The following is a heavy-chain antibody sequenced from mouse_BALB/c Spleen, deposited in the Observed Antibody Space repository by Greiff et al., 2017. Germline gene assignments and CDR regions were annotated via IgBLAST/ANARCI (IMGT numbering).Heavy chain of an antibody. D-gene: IGHD2-14*01. CDR2: IYPGGGYT. J-gene: IGHJ2*01. V-gene: IGHV1-63*02. CDR1: GYTFTNYW. Sequence: QVQLKQSGAELVRPGTSVKISCTASGYTFTNYWLGWVKQRPGHGLEWIGDIYPGGGYTNYNEKFKGKATLTADTSSSTAYMQLSSLTSEDSAVYFCARGYDESFDYWGQGTTLTVSS. CDR3: ARGYDESFDY.